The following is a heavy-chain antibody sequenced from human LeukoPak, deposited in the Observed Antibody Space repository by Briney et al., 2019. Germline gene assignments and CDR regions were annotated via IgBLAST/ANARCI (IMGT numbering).Heavy chain of an antibody. V-gene: IGHV1-3*01. CDR1: GYTFTSYA. CDR3: AREEASSSWSPFDY. Sequence: ASVKVSCKASGYTFTSYAMHWVRQAPGQRHERMGWINAGNGNTKYSQKFQGRVTITRDTSASTAYMELSSLRSEDTAVYYCAREEASSSWSPFDYWGQGTLVTVSS. J-gene: IGHJ4*02. CDR2: INAGNGNT. D-gene: IGHD6-13*01.